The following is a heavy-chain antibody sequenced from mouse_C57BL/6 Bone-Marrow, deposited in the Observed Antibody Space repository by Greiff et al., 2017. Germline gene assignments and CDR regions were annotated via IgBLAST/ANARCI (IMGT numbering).Heavy chain of an antibody. CDR2: FNSDGGST. CDR3: ARHADDGYWFAY. V-gene: IGHV5-2*01. J-gene: IGHJ3*01. CDR1: EYEFPSHD. D-gene: IGHD2-3*01. Sequence: EVKLMESGGGLVQPGESLKLSCESNEYEFPSHDMSWVRKTPEKRLELVAAFNSDGGSTYYPDTMERRFIISRDNTKKPLYLQMSSLRSEDTALYYCARHADDGYWFAYWGQGTLVTVSA.